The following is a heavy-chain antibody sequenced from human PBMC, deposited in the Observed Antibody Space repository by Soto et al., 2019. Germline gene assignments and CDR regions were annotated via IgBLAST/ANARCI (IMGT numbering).Heavy chain of an antibody. Sequence: QVQLQQWGAGLAKTSETLSLACAVYGGSFSGYRWSWIRQAPGKGLEWIGDINHTGSTNSNPALKSRVTTSINTFKKQLSLRLNSATAADTAVYYCARGLLRLEAQNTMWALPLEDVFETWGQGTMVIVSS. CDR1: GGSFSGYR. CDR2: INHTGST. D-gene: IGHD3-10*02. CDR3: ARGLLRLEAQNTMWALPLEDVFET. J-gene: IGHJ3*02. V-gene: IGHV4-34*01.